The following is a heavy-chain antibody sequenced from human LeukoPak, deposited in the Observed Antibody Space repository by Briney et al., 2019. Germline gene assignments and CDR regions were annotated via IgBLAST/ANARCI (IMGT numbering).Heavy chain of an antibody. CDR3: ARVTLNWFDP. J-gene: IGHJ5*02. V-gene: IGHV4-34*01. CDR1: GGSFSGYY. CDR2: INHSGST. Sequence: PSETLSLTCAVYGGSFSGYYWSWIRQPPGKGLEWIGEINHSGSTNYNPSLKSRVTISVETSKNQFSLKLSSVTAADTAVYYCARVTLNWFDPWGQGTLVTVSS.